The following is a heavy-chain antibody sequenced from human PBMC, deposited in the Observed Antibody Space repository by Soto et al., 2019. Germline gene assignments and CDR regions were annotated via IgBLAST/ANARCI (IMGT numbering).Heavy chain of an antibody. CDR2: IWYDGSKQ. CDR3: ARDPGVTNYYFDY. D-gene: IGHD3-3*01. V-gene: IGHV3-33*01. CDR1: GFTFSSYG. Sequence: QVQLVESGGGVVQPGTSLRLSCAPSGFTFSSYGMHWVRQAPGKGLEWVAVIWYDGSKQYYADSVKGRFTISRDNSNNTLYLQMNSLRAEDTAVYYCARDPGVTNYYFDYWGQGTLVTVSS. J-gene: IGHJ4*02.